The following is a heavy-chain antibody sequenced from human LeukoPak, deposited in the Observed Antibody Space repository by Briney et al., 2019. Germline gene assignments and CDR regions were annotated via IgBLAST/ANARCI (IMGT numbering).Heavy chain of an antibody. J-gene: IGHJ3*02. Sequence: PGGTLRLSCAASGFTFSDYWMRWARQAPAKGLEWVANIRKHGNEKYYVDSVKGRFTISRENAKNSLYLQMNSLRCEDTAVYYCARYCGGDCNSAHDAFDIWGQGTVVTVSS. CDR1: GFTFSDYW. D-gene: IGHD2-21*02. V-gene: IGHV3-7*04. CDR2: IRKHGNEK. CDR3: ARYCGGDCNSAHDAFDI.